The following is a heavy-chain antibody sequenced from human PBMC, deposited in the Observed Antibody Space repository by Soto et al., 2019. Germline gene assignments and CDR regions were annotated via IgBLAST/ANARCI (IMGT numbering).Heavy chain of an antibody. V-gene: IGHV4-39*01. J-gene: IGHJ4*02. Sequence: SETLSLTCTVSGGSISSSSYYWGWIRQPPGKGLEWIGSIYYAGNTYYNPSLKSRVTMSVHTPKNQFSLMLSAVTAADTAVYYCARLDATMGYYDFWSGFAVGDWGQGTRVTVSS. CDR1: GGSISSSSYY. CDR2: IYYAGNT. CDR3: ARLDATMGYYDFWSGFAVGD. D-gene: IGHD3-3*01.